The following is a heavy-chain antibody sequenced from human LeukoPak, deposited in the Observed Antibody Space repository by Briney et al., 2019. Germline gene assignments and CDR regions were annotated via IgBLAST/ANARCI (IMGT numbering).Heavy chain of an antibody. CDR1: GYTFTGYY. Sequence: GASVKVSCKASGYTFTGYYMHWVRQAPGQGLEWMGWINPNSGGTNYAQKFQGSVTMTRDTSISTAYMELSRLRSDDTAVYYCASRSSSSSYYYYYYMDVWGKGTTVTVSS. CDR2: INPNSGGT. J-gene: IGHJ6*03. CDR3: ASRSSSSSYYYYYYMDV. D-gene: IGHD6-6*01. V-gene: IGHV1-2*02.